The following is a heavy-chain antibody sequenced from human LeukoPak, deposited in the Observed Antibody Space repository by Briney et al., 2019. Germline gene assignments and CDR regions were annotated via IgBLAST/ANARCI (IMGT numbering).Heavy chain of an antibody. CDR3: AREAPMIVDDAFDI. CDR2: IYYSGST. CDR1: GGSISSGDYY. J-gene: IGHJ3*02. Sequence: SETLSLTCTVSGGSISSGDYYWSWIRQPPGKGLEWIGYIYYSGSTYYNPSLKSRVTISVDTSKNQFSLKLSSVTAADTAVYYCAREAPMIVDDAFDIWGQGTMVTVSS. D-gene: IGHD3-22*01. V-gene: IGHV4-30-4*08.